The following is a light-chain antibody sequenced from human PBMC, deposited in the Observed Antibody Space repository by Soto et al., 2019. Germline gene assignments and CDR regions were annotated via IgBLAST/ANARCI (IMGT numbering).Light chain of an antibody. J-gene: IGLJ1*01. V-gene: IGLV1-40*01. CDR2: GNS. CDR3: QSSDSRLSGSV. CDR1: SSNIGAGFD. Sequence: QSVLTQPPSVSGAPGQRVTISCTGSSSNIGAGFDVHWYQQLPGTAPKLLIYGNSNRPSGVPDRFSGSKSGTSASLAITGLEAEDEADYYCQSSDSRLSGSVFGTGTKLTVL.